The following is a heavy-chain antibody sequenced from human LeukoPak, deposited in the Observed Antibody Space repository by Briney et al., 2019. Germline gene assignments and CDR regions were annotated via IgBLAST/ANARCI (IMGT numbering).Heavy chain of an antibody. V-gene: IGHV4-34*01. Sequence: KTGGSLRLSCAAAGFTFGSYGMHWIRQPPGKGREWSGEIKHSGRTNYNPSLKSRVTISVDTTKNQFSLKLSSVTAADTAVYYCARINPVGYYYFDYWGQGTLVTVSS. CDR2: IKHSGRT. CDR1: GFTFGSYG. CDR3: ARINPVGYYYFDY. J-gene: IGHJ4*02. D-gene: IGHD2-2*03.